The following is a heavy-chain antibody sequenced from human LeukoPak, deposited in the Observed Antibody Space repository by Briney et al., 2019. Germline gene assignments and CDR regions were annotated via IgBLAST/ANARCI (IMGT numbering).Heavy chain of an antibody. D-gene: IGHD4-17*01. CDR3: ARGRGAVTTDYFDY. V-gene: IGHV4-39*07. J-gene: IGHJ4*02. CDR1: GGSISSSSSY. CDR2: IYYSGSS. Sequence: SETLSLTCSVSGGSISSSSSYWGWIRQPPGKGLEWIGSIYYSGSSFDNPALKSRVTISVDTSKNQFSLKLSSVTAADTAVYYCARGRGAVTTDYFDYWGQGTLVTVSS.